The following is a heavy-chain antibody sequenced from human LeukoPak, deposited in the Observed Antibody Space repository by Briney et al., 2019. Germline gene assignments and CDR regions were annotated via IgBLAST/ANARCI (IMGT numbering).Heavy chain of an antibody. D-gene: IGHD5-12*01. Sequence: SETLSLTCTVSGGSISSGGYYWSWIRQHPGKGLEWIGYIYYSGSTYYNPSLKSRVTISVDTSKNQFSLKLSSVTAADTAVYYCARDGIVATISAFDIWGQGTMVTVSS. CDR2: IYYSGST. CDR3: ARDGIVATISAFDI. J-gene: IGHJ3*02. V-gene: IGHV4-31*03. CDR1: GGSISSGGYY.